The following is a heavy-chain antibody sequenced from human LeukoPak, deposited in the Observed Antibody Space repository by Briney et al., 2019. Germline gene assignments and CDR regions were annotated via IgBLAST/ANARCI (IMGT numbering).Heavy chain of an antibody. D-gene: IGHD4-17*01. V-gene: IGHV4-34*01. CDR3: ARAGDYGDYLGD. J-gene: IGHJ4*02. CDR2: INHSGST. CDR1: GGSFSGYY. Sequence: SETLSLTRAVYGGSFSGYYWSWIRQPPGKGPEWIGEINHSGSTNYNPSLKSRVTISVDTSKNQFSLKLSSVTAADTAVYYCARAGDYGDYLGDWGQGTLVTVSS.